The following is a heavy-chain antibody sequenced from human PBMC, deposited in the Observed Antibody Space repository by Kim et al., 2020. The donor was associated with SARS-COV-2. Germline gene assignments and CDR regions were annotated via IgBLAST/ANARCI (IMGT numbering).Heavy chain of an antibody. V-gene: IGHV5-51*01. CDR3: ARIPGRGYVNPLDYYYGMDV. J-gene: IGHJ6*02. CDR1: GYSFTSYW. CDR2: IYPGDSDT. D-gene: IGHD5-12*01. Sequence: GESLKISCKGSGYSFTSYWIGWVRQMPGKGLEWMGIIYPGDSDTRYSPSFQGQVTISADKSISTAYLQWSSLKASDTAMYYCARIPGRGYVNPLDYYYGMDVWGQGTTVTVSS.